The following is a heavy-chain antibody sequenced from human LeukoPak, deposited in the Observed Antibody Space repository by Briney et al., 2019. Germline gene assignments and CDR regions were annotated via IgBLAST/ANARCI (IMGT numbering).Heavy chain of an antibody. D-gene: IGHD6-19*01. V-gene: IGHV3-23*01. CDR1: GFTFNHYA. Sequence: GLSLRLSCAASGFTFNHYAMSWVRQAPGKGLEWVSAISAGGGTTYYADSVKGRFTTSRGNSKNTLYVQTNSLRAEDTAVYYCAKAASQWLVRLDYWGQGVLVTVSS. J-gene: IGHJ4*02. CDR3: AKAASQWLVRLDY. CDR2: ISAGGGTT.